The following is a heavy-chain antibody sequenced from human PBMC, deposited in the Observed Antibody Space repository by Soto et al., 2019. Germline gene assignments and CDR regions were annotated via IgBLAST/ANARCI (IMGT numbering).Heavy chain of an antibody. V-gene: IGHV4-30-4*01. CDR3: ARGPYYYGSGMNNWFDP. Sequence: SETLSLTCTVSGGSISSGNYYWSWIRQPPGKGLEWIGFISYSGSTNYNPSLKSRVTISVDTSKNQFSLKLSSVTAADTAVYYCARGPYYYGSGMNNWFDPWGQGTLVTVSS. J-gene: IGHJ5*02. D-gene: IGHD3-10*01. CDR2: ISYSGST. CDR1: GGSISSGNYY.